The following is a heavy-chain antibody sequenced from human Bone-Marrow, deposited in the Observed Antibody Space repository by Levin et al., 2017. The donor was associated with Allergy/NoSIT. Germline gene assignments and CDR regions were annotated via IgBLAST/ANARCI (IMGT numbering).Heavy chain of an antibody. Sequence: GESLKISCGASGITFSSCAMSWVRLAPGKGLEWVSAISATATSTAYADFAKGRFTISRDNSKDTLFLQMNTLRVEDTGVYYCATHKKGWLPLSSMNFGGQGTLVTVSS. J-gene: IGHJ4*02. CDR2: ISATATST. V-gene: IGHV3-23*01. D-gene: IGHD3-16*02. CDR3: ATHKKGWLPLSSMNF. CDR1: GITFSSCA.